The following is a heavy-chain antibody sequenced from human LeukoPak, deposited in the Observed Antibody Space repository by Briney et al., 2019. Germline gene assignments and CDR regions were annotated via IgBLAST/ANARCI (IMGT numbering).Heavy chain of an antibody. J-gene: IGHJ4*02. CDR1: GYTFTGYY. CDR2: INPNSGGT. CDR3: ATDGGGSGSYYSY. D-gene: IGHD3-10*01. Sequence: ASVKVSCKASGYTFTGYYMHWVRQAPGQGLEWMGWINPNSGGTNYAQKFQGRVTMTRDTSISTAYMELSRLRSDDTAVYYCATDGGGSGSYYSYWGQGTLVTVSS. V-gene: IGHV1-2*02.